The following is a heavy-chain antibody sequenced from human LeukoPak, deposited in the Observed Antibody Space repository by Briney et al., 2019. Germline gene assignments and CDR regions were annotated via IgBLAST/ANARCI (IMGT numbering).Heavy chain of an antibody. CDR2: IYYSGST. CDR1: GGSISTYY. D-gene: IGHD6-13*01. CDR3: ARTYSSSWYVRWFDP. V-gene: IGHV4-59*08. J-gene: IGHJ5*02. Sequence: PSEALSLTCTVAGGSISTYYWSWIRQPPGKGLEWIGYIYYSGSTNYNPSLKSRVTISVDTSKNQFSLKLSSVTAADTAVYYRARTYSSSWYVRWFDPWGQGTLVTVSS.